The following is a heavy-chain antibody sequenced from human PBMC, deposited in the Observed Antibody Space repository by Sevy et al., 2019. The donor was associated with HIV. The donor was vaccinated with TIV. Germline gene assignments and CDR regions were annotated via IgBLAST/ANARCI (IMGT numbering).Heavy chain of an antibody. J-gene: IGHJ4*02. V-gene: IGHV3-74*01. Sequence: GGSLRLSCAISGFTFSSDWMHWVRQVPGKGLVWVCRINSDGASTHYADAVKGRFTVSTDKGKNTLYLQMNSLRVDDAAVYFCTRGTQGTPGHWGQGTLVTVSS. D-gene: IGHD3-10*01. CDR3: TRGTQGTPGH. CDR1: GFTFSSDW. CDR2: INSDGAST.